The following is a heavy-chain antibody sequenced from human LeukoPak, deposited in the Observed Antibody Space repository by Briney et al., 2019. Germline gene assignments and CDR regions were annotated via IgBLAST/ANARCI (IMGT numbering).Heavy chain of an antibody. Sequence: GGSLRLSCAASGFIFSSYGMHWVRQAPGKGLEWVAVISYDGSNKYYADSVKGRFTISRDNSKNTLYLQMNSLRAEDTAVYYCAKDREGIVVVPAAIGNWFDPWGQGTLVTVSS. J-gene: IGHJ5*02. CDR2: ISYDGSNK. V-gene: IGHV3-30*18. D-gene: IGHD2-2*01. CDR1: GFIFSSYG. CDR3: AKDREGIVVVPAAIGNWFDP.